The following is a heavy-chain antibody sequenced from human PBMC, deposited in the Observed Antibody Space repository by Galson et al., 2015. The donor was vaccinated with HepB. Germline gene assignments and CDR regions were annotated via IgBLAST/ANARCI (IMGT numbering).Heavy chain of an antibody. CDR3: AGRGQNWFDR. Sequence: SLRLSCAASGFTFSGYYMSWVRQAPGKGLEWVAYISSSCSTLYYADTVKGRFTISRDKAKNSLYLQMNSLRAVDTAVYYCAGRGQNWFDRWGQGTLVTVSS. J-gene: IGHJ5*02. V-gene: IGHV3-11*01. D-gene: IGHD3-10*01. CDR2: ISSSCSTL. CDR1: GFTFSGYY.